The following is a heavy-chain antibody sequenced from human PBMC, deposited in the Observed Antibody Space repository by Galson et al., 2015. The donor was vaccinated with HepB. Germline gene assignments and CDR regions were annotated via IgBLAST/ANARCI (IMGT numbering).Heavy chain of an antibody. CDR2: IIPIFGTA. J-gene: IGHJ3*02. CDR3: ARQRTPDPKYGTGDAFDI. D-gene: IGHD3/OR15-3a*01. Sequence: SVKVSCKASGGTFSSYAISWVRQAPGQGLEWMGGIIPIFGTANYAQKFQGRVTITADESTSTAYMELSSLRSEDTAVYYCARQRTPDPKYGTGDAFDIWGQGTMVTVSS. V-gene: IGHV1-69*13. CDR1: GGTFSSYA.